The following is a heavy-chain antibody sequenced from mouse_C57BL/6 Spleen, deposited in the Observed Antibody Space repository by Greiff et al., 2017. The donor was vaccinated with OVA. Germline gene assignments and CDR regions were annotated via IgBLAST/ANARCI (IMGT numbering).Heavy chain of an antibody. D-gene: IGHD1-1*01. CDR1: GYTFTDYY. CDR2: INPNNGGT. CDR3: ARGGGSPVY. J-gene: IGHJ2*01. V-gene: IGHV1-26*01. Sequence: EVQLQQSGPELVKPGASVKISCKASGYTFTDYYMNWVKQSHGKSLEWIGDINPNNGGTSYNQKFKGKATLTVDKSSSTAYMELRSLTSEDSAVYYCARGGGSPVYWGQGTTLTVSS.